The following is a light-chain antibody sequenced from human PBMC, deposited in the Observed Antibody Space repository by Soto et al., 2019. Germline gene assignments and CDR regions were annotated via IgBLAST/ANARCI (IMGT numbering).Light chain of an antibody. V-gene: IGKV4-1*01. Sequence: DIIMTQSPESLAVSLGERATINCKSSQSLLYRSKNKDYLAWYQQKPGQHPRLLIYWASTRESGVSDRFSGSGSGTDFTLTVTSMQAEDVAVYYCQLYFNTPWTFGQGTKVEIK. CDR1: QSLLYRSKNKDY. CDR3: QLYFNTPWT. CDR2: WAS. J-gene: IGKJ1*01.